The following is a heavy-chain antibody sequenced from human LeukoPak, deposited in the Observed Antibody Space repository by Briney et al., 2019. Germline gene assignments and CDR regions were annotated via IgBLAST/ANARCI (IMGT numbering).Heavy chain of an antibody. CDR3: ARDDQLLNDYYYYGMDV. Sequence: GGSLRLSCAASGFTFSSYSMNWVRQAPGKGLEWVSSISSSSSYIYYADSVKGRFTISRDNAKNSLYLQMNSLRAEDTAVYCCARDDQLLNDYYYYGMDVWGQGTTVTVSS. J-gene: IGHJ6*02. D-gene: IGHD2-2*01. V-gene: IGHV3-21*01. CDR2: ISSSSSYI. CDR1: GFTFSSYS.